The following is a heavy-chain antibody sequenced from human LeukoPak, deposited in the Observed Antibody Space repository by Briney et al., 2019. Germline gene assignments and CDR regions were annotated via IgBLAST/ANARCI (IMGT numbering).Heavy chain of an antibody. CDR1: GFTFSSYA. D-gene: IGHD3-10*01. V-gene: IGHV3-30-3*01. CDR2: ISYDGSNK. CDR3: ARESGFGESCCAFDI. Sequence: GGSLRLSCAASGFTFSSYAMHWVRQAPGKGLEWVAVISYDGSNKYYADSVKGRFTISRDNSKNTLYLQMNSLRAEDTAVYYCARESGFGESCCAFDIWGQGTMVTVSS. J-gene: IGHJ3*02.